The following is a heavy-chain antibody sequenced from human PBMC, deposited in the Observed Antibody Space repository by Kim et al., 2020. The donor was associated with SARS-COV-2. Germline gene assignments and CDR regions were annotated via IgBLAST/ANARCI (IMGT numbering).Heavy chain of an antibody. CDR3: ARDYSMTTYFDY. CDR1: GYTFTSYA. D-gene: IGHD4-4*01. J-gene: IGHJ4*02. CDR2: INAGNGNT. V-gene: IGHV1-3*01. Sequence: ASVKVSCKASGYTFTSYAMHWVRQAPGQRLEWMGWINAGNGNTKYSQKFQGRVTITRDTSASTAYMELSSLRSEDTAVYYCARDYSMTTYFDYWGQGTLVTVSS.